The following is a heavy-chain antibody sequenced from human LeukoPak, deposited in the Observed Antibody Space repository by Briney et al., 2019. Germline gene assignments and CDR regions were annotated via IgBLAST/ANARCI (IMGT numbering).Heavy chain of an antibody. CDR2: MNPNSGNT. J-gene: IGHJ6*03. V-gene: IGHV1-8*03. Sequence: ASVKVSCKASGYTFTSYDIKWVRQATGQGLEWMGWMNPNSGNTGYAQKFQGRVTITRNTSISTAYMELSSLRSEDTAVYYCAREYSGYDGRYYYYYMDVWGKGTTVTVSS. CDR3: AREYSGYDGRYYYYYMDV. CDR1: GYTFTSYD. D-gene: IGHD5-12*01.